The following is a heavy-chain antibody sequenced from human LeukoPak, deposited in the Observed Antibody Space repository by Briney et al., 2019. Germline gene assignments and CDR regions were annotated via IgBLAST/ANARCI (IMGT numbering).Heavy chain of an antibody. CDR2: INSDGSST. D-gene: IGHD2-21*02. V-gene: IGHV3-74*01. CDR1: GFTFSSYW. CDR3: ARTLYCGGDCYSLGSDY. Sequence: GGSLRLSCAASGFTFSSYWMHWVRQAPGKGLVWVSRINSDGSSTSYADSVKGRFTISRDNAKNTLYLQMNSLRAEDTAVYYCARTLYCGGDCYSLGSDYWGQGTLVTVSS. J-gene: IGHJ4*02.